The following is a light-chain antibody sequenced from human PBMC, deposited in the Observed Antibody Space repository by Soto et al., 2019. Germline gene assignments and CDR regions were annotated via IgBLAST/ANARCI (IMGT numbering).Light chain of an antibody. CDR3: QQYAGPPTT. CDR1: QTVSNNY. J-gene: IGKJ5*01. CDR2: GAS. V-gene: IGKV3-20*01. Sequence: EIVLRQSPVARSLSPAYGSTLSCRASQTVSNNYLAWCQQKPGQAPRVIMYGASRRATGIPDRFSGGGSGTDFTLTISRLEPEDFAVYFCQQYAGPPTTFGQGTRLEIK.